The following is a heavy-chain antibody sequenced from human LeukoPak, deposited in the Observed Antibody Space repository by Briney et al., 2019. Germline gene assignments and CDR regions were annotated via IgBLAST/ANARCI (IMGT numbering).Heavy chain of an antibody. V-gene: IGHV4-30-2*01. CDR1: GGSISSGGYY. CDR3: ARDGGYCSSTSCYAFDI. D-gene: IGHD2-2*01. CDR2: IYHSGST. J-gene: IGHJ3*02. Sequence: SETLSLTCTVSGGSISSGGYYWGWIRQHPGKGLEWIGYIYHSGSTYYNPSLKSRVTISVDRSKNQFSLKLSSVTAADTAVYYCARDGGYCSSTSCYAFDIWGQGTMVTVSS.